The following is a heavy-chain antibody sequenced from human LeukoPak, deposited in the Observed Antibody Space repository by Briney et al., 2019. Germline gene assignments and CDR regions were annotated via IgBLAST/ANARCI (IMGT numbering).Heavy chain of an antibody. V-gene: IGHV3-74*01. Sequence: GGSLRVSCAASGFTFSSYWMHWVRQAPGKGLAWVSRINSDGSSTSYADSVKGRFTISRDNAKNTLYLQMNSLRAEDTAVYYCATDYYDTFEYWGQGTLVTVSS. CDR3: ATDYYDTFEY. D-gene: IGHD3-3*01. CDR1: GFTFSSYW. CDR2: INSDGSST. J-gene: IGHJ4*02.